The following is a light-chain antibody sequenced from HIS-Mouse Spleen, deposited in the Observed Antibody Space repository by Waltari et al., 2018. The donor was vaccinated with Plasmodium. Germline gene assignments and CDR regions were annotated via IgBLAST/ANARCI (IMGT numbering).Light chain of an antibody. Sequence: EIVLTQSPATLSLSPGERATLSCRASQSVSSYLAWYQQNPGQAPRLRIYDASNRATGIPARFSCSGSGTDFTLTISSLEPEDFAVYYCQQRSNWPTCGQGTKVEIK. J-gene: IGKJ1*01. CDR2: DAS. V-gene: IGKV3-11*01. CDR1: QSVSSY. CDR3: QQRSNWPT.